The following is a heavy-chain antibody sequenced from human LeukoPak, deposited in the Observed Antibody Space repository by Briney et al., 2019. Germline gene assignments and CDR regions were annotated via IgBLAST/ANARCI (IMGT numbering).Heavy chain of an antibody. D-gene: IGHD1/OR15-1a*01. CDR2: MNPNSGNT. J-gene: IGHJ5*02. V-gene: IGHV1-8*01. CDR3: ARDGPRGITYNWFDP. CDR1: GYTFTSYD. Sequence: ASVKVSCKASGYTFTSYDINWVRQDTGQGLEWMGWMNPNSGNTGYAQKFQGRVTMTRNTSISTAYMELSSLRSEDTAVYYCARDGPRGITYNWFDPWGQGTLVTVSS.